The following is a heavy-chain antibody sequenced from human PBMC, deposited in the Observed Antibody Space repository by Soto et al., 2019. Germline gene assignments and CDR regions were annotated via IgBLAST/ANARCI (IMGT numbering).Heavy chain of an antibody. V-gene: IGHV3-53*01. J-gene: IGHJ5*02. D-gene: IGHD1-26*01. CDR2: IDSGGTT. CDR1: GFTVSSHY. Sequence: PGGSLRLSCAASGFTVSSHYMGWVRQAPGKGLEWVSLIDSGGTTYYADSVQGRFTISRDNSKNTVYFQMNNLRAEDTAVYYCARGAVGGPRLDPWGRGTLVTVSS. CDR3: ARGAVGGPRLDP.